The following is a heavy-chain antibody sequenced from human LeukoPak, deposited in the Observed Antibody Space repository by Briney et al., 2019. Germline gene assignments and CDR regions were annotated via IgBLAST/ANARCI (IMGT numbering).Heavy chain of an antibody. CDR1: GFTFSRYW. Sequence: GGSLRFSCAASGFTFSRYWLTWVRQAPGKGLEWVAKIKEDGSDKYYVDSLMSRVTISKEDAKNSLYMQMNSRRAEDTAVYYCARLYSYARDVWGQGTTVTVSS. V-gene: IGHV3-7*01. CDR2: IKEDGSDK. J-gene: IGHJ6*02. CDR3: ARLYSYARDV.